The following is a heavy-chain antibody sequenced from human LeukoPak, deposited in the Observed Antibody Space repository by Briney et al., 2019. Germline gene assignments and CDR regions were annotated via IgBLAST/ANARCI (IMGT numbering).Heavy chain of an antibody. CDR3: AKITMATTPNY. V-gene: IGHV3-23*01. J-gene: IGHJ4*02. CDR2: VSGSGGST. D-gene: IGHD3-10*01. Sequence: GGSLRLSCAASGFTFSSYAMSWVRQAPGKGLEWVSAVSGSGGSTYYADSVKGRFSISRDNSKNTLYLQMSDLRAEDTAVYYCAKITMATTPNYWGQGTLVTVSS. CDR1: GFTFSSYA.